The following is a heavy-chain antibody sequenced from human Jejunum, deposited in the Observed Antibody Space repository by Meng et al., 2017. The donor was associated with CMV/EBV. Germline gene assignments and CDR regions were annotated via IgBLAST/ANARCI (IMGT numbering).Heavy chain of an antibody. CDR2: INHSRTT. CDR3: ARRLVAAHFDH. CDR1: GGSFSGYY. D-gene: IGHD2-21*01. V-gene: IGHV4-34*01. Sequence: LTCAVYGGSFSGYYWSWIRQPPGKGLEWMGQINHSRTTNYSPSLKSRVTISVDTSKNQFSLKLTSVSAADTAVYYCARRLVAAHFDHWGQGALVTVSS. J-gene: IGHJ4*02.